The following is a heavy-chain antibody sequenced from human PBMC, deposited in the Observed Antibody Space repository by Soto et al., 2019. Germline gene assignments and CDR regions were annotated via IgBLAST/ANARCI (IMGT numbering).Heavy chain of an antibody. CDR1: GFTFSGYA. D-gene: IGHD6-13*01. CDR3: AKDTYSSSCCPSH. Sequence: GGSLRLSCAASGFTFSGYAMIWVRQAPGKGLEWVSAISGSGGSTYYADSVKGRFTISRDNSKNTLYLQMNSLRAEDTAVYYCAKDTYSSSCCPSHWGQGTLVTVSS. J-gene: IGHJ4*02. V-gene: IGHV3-23*01. CDR2: ISGSGGST.